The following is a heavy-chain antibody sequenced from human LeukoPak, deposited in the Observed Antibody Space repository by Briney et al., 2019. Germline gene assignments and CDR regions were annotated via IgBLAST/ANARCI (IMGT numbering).Heavy chain of an antibody. CDR2: INPNSGGT. D-gene: IGHD5-18*01. V-gene: IGHV1-2*02. Sequence: ASVKVSCKASGYTFTGHCMHWVRQAPGQGLEWMGWINPNSGGTNYAQKFQGRVTMTRDTSISTAYMELSRLRSDDTAVYYCAREGGYSYVVDYWGQGTLVTVSS. CDR3: AREGGYSYVVDY. CDR1: GYTFTGHC. J-gene: IGHJ4*02.